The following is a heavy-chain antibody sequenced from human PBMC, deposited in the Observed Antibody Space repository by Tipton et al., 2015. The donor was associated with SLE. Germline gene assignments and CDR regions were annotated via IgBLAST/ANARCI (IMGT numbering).Heavy chain of an antibody. CDR3: ASAPGSRSSTVDY. J-gene: IGHJ4*02. V-gene: IGHV4-59*11. CDR2: IYYSGST. CDR1: GGSISGHY. D-gene: IGHD6-6*01. Sequence: TLSLTCTVSGGSISGHYWSWIRQPPGKGQEWIGYIYYSGSTNYNPPLKSRVTISVDTSNNQFSLKVTSVTAADTAFYYCASAPGSRSSTVDYWGQGTLVTVSS.